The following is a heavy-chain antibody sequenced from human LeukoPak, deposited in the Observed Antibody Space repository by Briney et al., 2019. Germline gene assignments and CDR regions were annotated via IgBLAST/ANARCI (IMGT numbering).Heavy chain of an antibody. D-gene: IGHD4-17*01. Sequence: PSETLSLTCTVSGGSISSSSYYWGWIRPPPGKGLEWIGSIHYRGSTYYNPSLKSRLTISVDTSKNQFSLNLNSVTAADTAVYYCARLPTTMTTYYFDFWGQGTLVTVSS. CDR3: ARLPTTMTTYYFDF. CDR1: GGSISSSSYY. CDR2: IHYRGST. J-gene: IGHJ4*02. V-gene: IGHV4-39*01.